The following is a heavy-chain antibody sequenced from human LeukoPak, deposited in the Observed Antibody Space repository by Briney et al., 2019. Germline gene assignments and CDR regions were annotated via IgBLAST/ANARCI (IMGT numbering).Heavy chain of an antibody. D-gene: IGHD3-22*01. V-gene: IGHV4-61*02. CDR3: AREILYDSTGYYL. Sequence: SETLSLTCTVSGGSISSSSYYWSWIRQPAGKGLEWIGRIYTSGSTNYNPSLKSRVTMSVDTSKNQFSLNLRSVTAADTAVYYCAREILYDSTGYYLWGQGTLVTVSS. CDR1: GGSISSSSYY. CDR2: IYTSGST. J-gene: IGHJ4*02.